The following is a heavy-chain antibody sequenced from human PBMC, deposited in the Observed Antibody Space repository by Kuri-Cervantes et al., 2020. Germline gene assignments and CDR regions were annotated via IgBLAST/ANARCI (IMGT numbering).Heavy chain of an antibody. J-gene: IGHJ4*02. CDR3: AKDKDYYGSGAIDY. CDR2: ISARGSST. CDR1: GFTFSIYA. D-gene: IGHD3-10*01. V-gene: IGHV3-23*01. Sequence: GESLKISCAASGFTFSIYAMSWVRQAPGKGLEWVSGISARGSSTYYADSVKGRFTISRDNSKNTLYLQMNSLRAEDTAVYYCAKDKDYYGSGAIDYWGQGTLVTVSS.